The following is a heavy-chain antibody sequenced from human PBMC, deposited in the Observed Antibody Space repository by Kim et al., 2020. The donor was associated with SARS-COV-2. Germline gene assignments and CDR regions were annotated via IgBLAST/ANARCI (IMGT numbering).Heavy chain of an antibody. V-gene: IGHV3-30*18. CDR3: AKDRSGIFDY. Sequence: GGSLRLSCAASGFTVSSYGMHWVRQAPGKGLEWVAVISYDGSNKYYEDSVKGRFTISRDNSKNTLYLQMNSLRAEDTAVYYCAKDRSGIFDYWGQGTLVTVSS. J-gene: IGHJ4*02. CDR1: GFTVSSYG. D-gene: IGHD3-10*01. CDR2: ISYDGSNK.